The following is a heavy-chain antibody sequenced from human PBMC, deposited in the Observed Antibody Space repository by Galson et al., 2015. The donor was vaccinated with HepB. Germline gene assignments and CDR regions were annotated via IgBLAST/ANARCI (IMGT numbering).Heavy chain of an antibody. CDR1: GYTFTSYA. V-gene: IGHV1-3*01. Sequence: SVKVSCKASGYTFTSYAMHWVRQAPGQRLEWMGWINAGNGNTKYSQKFQGRVTITRDTSASTAYMELSSLRSEDTAVYYCARELTNDFWSGYKGGYFDLWGRGTLVTVSS. D-gene: IGHD3-3*01. CDR3: ARELTNDFWSGYKGGYFDL. CDR2: INAGNGNT. J-gene: IGHJ2*01.